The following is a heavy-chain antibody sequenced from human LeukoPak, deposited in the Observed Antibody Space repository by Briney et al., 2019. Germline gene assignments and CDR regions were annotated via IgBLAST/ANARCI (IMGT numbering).Heavy chain of an antibody. J-gene: IGHJ5*02. CDR3: ARCLKNWFDP. CDR1: GGSISSSSYY. V-gene: IGHV4-39*01. CDR2: IYYSGST. Sequence: SETLSLTCTVSGGSISSSSYYWGWIRQPPGKGLEWIGSIYYSGSTYYNPSLKSRVTISVDTSKNQFSLKLSSVTAADTAVYYCARCLKNWFDPWGQGTLVTVSS.